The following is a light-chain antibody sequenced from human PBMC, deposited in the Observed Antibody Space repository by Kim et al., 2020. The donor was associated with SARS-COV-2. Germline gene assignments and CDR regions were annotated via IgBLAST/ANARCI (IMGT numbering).Light chain of an antibody. CDR1: ETVISNF. J-gene: IGKJ2*01. V-gene: IGKV3-20*01. CDR3: QRYGRSPPNT. Sequence: IVLTQSPDTLSLSPGERATLSCRASETVISNFLAWYQHKPGQAPRVVIYGASNRTTGTPDRFSGSGSGTEFTLTISRLEPEDFAVYYCQRYGRSPPNTFGQGTKLEI. CDR2: GAS.